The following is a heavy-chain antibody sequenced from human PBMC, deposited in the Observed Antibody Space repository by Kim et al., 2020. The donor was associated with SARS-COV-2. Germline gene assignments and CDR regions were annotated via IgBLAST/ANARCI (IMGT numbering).Heavy chain of an antibody. CDR1: GFTFSSYW. D-gene: IGHD3-9*01. CDR2: INQDGSEK. Sequence: GGSLRLSCAASGFTFSSYWMSWVRQAPGKGLEWVANINQDGSEKYYVDSVKGRFTISRDNAKNSLYLQMNSLRAEDTAVYHCARDSKSPPYSDDILADYWGQGTLVTVSS. J-gene: IGHJ4*02. CDR3: ARDSKSPPYSDDILADY. V-gene: IGHV3-7*01.